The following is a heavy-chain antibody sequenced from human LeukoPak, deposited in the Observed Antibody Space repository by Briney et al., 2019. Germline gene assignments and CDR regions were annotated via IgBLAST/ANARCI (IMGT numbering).Heavy chain of an antibody. Sequence: SETLSLTCTVSGASITRGGYYWSWVRPHPGKGPEGIGHIYHSGSTYYNASLRSRLTISVDTSKNQFSLNLSSLTAADAAVYYCARVPMGASYYYMDVWGKGTTVTVSS. CDR3: ARVPMGASYYYMDV. D-gene: IGHD1-26*01. CDR1: GASITRGGYY. CDR2: IYHSGST. V-gene: IGHV4-31*03. J-gene: IGHJ6*03.